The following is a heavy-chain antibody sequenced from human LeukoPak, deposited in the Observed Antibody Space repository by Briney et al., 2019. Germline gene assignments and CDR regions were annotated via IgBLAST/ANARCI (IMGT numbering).Heavy chain of an antibody. Sequence: GASVKVSCKASGYTFTGYYMHWVRQAPGQGLEWMGRINPNSGGTNYAQKVQGRGTMTRDTSISTPYMYLSRLRSDDTAVYYCARDRRDSSGWRKTDYWGQGTLVTVSS. V-gene: IGHV1-2*06. CDR2: INPNSGGT. J-gene: IGHJ4*02. CDR1: GYTFTGYY. CDR3: ARDRRDSSGWRKTDY. D-gene: IGHD6-19*01.